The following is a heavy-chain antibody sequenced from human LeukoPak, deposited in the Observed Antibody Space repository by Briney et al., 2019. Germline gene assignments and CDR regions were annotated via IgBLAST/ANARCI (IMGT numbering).Heavy chain of an antibody. Sequence: PSETLSLTCSVSDGSVSSADFYWSWIRQHPGKGLEWIGRIHYSGRTYYNPSLKSRVAISLDTSKNQFSLKLGSVTAADTAVYYCARDRYSGYDWDFYYYGMDVWGKGTTVTVSS. J-gene: IGHJ6*04. D-gene: IGHD5-12*01. V-gene: IGHV4-31*03. CDR1: DGSVSSADFY. CDR2: IHYSGRT. CDR3: ARDRYSGYDWDFYYYGMDV.